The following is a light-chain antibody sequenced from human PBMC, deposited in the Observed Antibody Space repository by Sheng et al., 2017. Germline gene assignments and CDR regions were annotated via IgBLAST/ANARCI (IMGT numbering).Light chain of an antibody. CDR3: QQADSFPLT. CDR1: QYIATW. V-gene: IGKV1D-12*01. J-gene: IGKJ4*01. CDR2: SAS. Sequence: DIQMTQSPSSVSASVGDRVTITCRASQYIATWVAWYQQKPGNAPKLLMHSASKMQVGVPSRFRGSGSGTEFTLTINNLQPEDLATYYCQQADSFPLTFGGGTKVEIK.